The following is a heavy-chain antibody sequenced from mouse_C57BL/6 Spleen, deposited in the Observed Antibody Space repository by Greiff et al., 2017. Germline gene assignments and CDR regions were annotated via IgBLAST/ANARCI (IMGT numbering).Heavy chain of an antibody. CDR1: GFHFKNTY. Sequence: VQLQQSVAELVRPGASVKLSCTASGFHFKNTYMHWVKQRPEQGLEWIGRIDPANGNTKYAPKFQGKATITADTSSNTAYLQLSSLTSEDTAIYYCASPITTVVANWYFDVWGTGTTVTVSS. CDR3: ASPITTVVANWYFDV. CDR2: IDPANGNT. V-gene: IGHV14-3*01. J-gene: IGHJ1*03. D-gene: IGHD1-1*01.